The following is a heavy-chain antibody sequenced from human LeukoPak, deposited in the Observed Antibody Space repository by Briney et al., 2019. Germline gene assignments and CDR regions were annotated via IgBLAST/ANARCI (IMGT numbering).Heavy chain of an antibody. D-gene: IGHD3-3*01. V-gene: IGHV4-31*02. J-gene: IGHJ4*02. CDR1: GFTFSDYY. CDR3: ARSASGYFTVNDY. CDR2: IYYSGST. Sequence: LRLSCAASGFTFSDYYMSWIRQHPGKGLEWIGYIYYSGSTYYNPSLKSRVTISVDTSKNQFSLKLSSVTAADTAVYYCARSASGYFTVNDYWGQGTLVTVSS.